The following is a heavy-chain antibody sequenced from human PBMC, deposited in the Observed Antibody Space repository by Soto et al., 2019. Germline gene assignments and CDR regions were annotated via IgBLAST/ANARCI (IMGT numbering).Heavy chain of an antibody. CDR3: ARRVGMSGGFDI. D-gene: IGHD2-21*01. Sequence: QVQLQESGPGLVKPSETLSVTCTVSGGSISSNYWSWIRQPPGKGLEWIGDIYYSGSTNYNPSLKSRVTMSVGTSRKQFSLNLRSATAADTAVYYCARRVGMSGGFDIRGQGAKVTVSS. V-gene: IGHV4-59*08. CDR1: GGSISSNY. J-gene: IGHJ3*02. CDR2: IYYSGST.